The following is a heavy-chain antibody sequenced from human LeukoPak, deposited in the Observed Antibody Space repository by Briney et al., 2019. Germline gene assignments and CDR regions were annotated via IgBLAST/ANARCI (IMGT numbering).Heavy chain of an antibody. CDR1: GYTFTSYG. J-gene: IGHJ6*02. CDR2: ISAYNGNT. CDR3: ARGGDYGSGSYYTGYYYGMDV. Sequence: ASVKVSCKASGYTFTSYGISWVRQAPGQGLEWMGWISAYNGNTNYAQKLQGRVTMTTDTSMSTAYMELRSLRSDGAAVYYCARGGDYGSGSYYTGYYYGMDVWGQGTTVTVSS. V-gene: IGHV1-18*01. D-gene: IGHD3-10*01.